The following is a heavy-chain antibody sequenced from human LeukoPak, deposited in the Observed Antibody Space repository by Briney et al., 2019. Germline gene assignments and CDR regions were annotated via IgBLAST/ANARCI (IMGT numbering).Heavy chain of an antibody. D-gene: IGHD3-3*01. J-gene: IGHJ6*03. CDR1: GYTFTSFD. CDR3: ARGRDDFWNYYMDV. Sequence: GASVTVSCKASGYTFTSFDINWVRQATGQGLEWMGWMSPDSGYTGYAQKFQGRVTITRNTSISTAYMELSSLRSEDTAVYYCARGRDDFWNYYMDVWGKGTTVTVSS. CDR2: MSPDSGYT. V-gene: IGHV1-8*01.